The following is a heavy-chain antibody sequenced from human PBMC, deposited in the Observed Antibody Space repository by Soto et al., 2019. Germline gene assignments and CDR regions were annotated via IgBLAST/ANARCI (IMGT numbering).Heavy chain of an antibody. J-gene: IGHJ6*02. Sequence: ASVKVSCKASGYTFTSYAMNWVRQAPGQGLEWMGWINTNAGNPTYAQGFTGRFVFSLDTSVSTAYLQICSLKAEDTAVYYCARDRMVSRPRYGMDVWGQGTTVTVSS. CDR2: INTNAGNP. D-gene: IGHD2-8*01. V-gene: IGHV7-4-1*01. CDR1: GYTFTSYA. CDR3: ARDRMVSRPRYGMDV.